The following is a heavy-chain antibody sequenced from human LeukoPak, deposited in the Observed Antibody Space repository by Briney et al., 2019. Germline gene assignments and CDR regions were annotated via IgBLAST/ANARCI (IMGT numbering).Heavy chain of an antibody. J-gene: IGHJ4*02. CDR3: ARVPGGYYDSSGYYDY. Sequence: SETLSLTCTVSDYSISNTYYWGWIRQPPGKGLEWIGSIYHSGSTYYNPSLKSRVTISVDTSKNQFSLKLSSVTAADTAVYYCARVPGGYYDSSGYYDYWGQGTLVTVSS. CDR2: IYHSGST. D-gene: IGHD3-22*01. V-gene: IGHV4-38-2*02. CDR1: DYSISNTYY.